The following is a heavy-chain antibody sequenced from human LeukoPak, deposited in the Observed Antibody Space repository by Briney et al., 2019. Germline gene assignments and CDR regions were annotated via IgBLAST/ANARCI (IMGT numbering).Heavy chain of an antibody. D-gene: IGHD4-17*01. CDR3: AKDDGDYGVVDY. CDR1: GFTFSSYA. V-gene: IGHV3-23*01. CDR2: IGGSGGST. J-gene: IGHJ4*02. Sequence: GGSLRLSCAASGFTFSSYAMSWVRQAPGKGLEWVSAIGGSGGSTYYADSVKGRFTISRDNSKNTLYLQMNSLRAEDTAVYYCAKDDGDYGVVDYWGQGTLVTVSS.